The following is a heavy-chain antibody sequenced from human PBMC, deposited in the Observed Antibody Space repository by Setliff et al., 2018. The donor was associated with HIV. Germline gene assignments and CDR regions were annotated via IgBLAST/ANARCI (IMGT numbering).Heavy chain of an antibody. D-gene: IGHD3-22*01. CDR1: GGSVGSGSYY. J-gene: IGHJ4*02. V-gene: IGHV4-61*01. CDR2: IYYSGST. CDR3: VRETGQYYYDNSGYYYAYDFDH. Sequence: KTSETLSLTCSVSGGSVGSGSYYWSWIRQSPGKGLEWLGYIYYSGSTPYNPSLKSRVTMSIDTSKNQFSLRLSSVTAADTAVYYCVRETGQYYYDNSGYYYAYDFDHWGQGTLVTVSS.